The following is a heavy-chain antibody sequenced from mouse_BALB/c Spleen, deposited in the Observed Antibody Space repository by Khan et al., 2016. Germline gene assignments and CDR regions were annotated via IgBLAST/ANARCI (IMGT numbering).Heavy chain of an antibody. V-gene: IGHV2-4*02. J-gene: IGHJ4*01. CDR2: IWSGGST. CDR3: ARNGGYYRYRMDY. CDR1: GFSLTSYG. Sequence: QVQLKESGPGLVQPSQSPSITCTVSGFSLTSYGVHWVRQPPGKGLEWLGVIWSGGSTDYNAAFISRLSISKDNSKSQVFFKMNSLQADDTAIYYCARNGGYYRYRMDYWGQGTSVTVSS. D-gene: IGHD2-14*01.